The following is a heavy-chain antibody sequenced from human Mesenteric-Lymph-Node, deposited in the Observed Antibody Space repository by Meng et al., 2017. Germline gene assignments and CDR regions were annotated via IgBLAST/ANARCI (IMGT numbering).Heavy chain of an antibody. Sequence: QVQPQESGPGLVKPSQTLSLPCTVSGGSVSSGGYYWTWIRQHPGKGLEWFGHIYYSGSTFYNPSLKRRVIISIDTSKNQFSLNLRSVTAADTAVYYCARVSSGWDYFDYWGQGTLVTVSS. J-gene: IGHJ4*02. V-gene: IGHV4-31*03. CDR2: IYYSGST. CDR3: ARVSSGWDYFDY. D-gene: IGHD6-19*01. CDR1: GGSVSSGGYY.